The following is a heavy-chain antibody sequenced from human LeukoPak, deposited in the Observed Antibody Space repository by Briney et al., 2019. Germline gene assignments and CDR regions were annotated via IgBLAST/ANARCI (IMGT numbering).Heavy chain of an antibody. J-gene: IGHJ4*02. V-gene: IGHV3-7*01. CDR1: GFTFSSYW. CDR3: ARDATRGGDFDY. Sequence: GGSPRLSCAASGFTFSSYWMTWVRQAPGKGLEWVANINQGGSEKYYVDSVKGRFTISRDNAKNSLYLQMNSLRAEDTAVYYCARDATRGGDFDYWGQGTLVTVSS. D-gene: IGHD3-16*01. CDR2: INQGGSEK.